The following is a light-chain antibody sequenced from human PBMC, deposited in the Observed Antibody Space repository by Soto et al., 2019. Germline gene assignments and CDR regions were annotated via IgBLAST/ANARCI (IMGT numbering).Light chain of an antibody. CDR2: DVF. V-gene: IGKV1-33*01. Sequence: DIQMTQSPSSLSASVGDRATITCQASHDIRNYLNWYQQKPGQASKLLIYDVFNLEPGVPSRFSGSGFGTDFTFPISSLQPEDFATYYCQQYDHLPLTFGGGTKVDIK. CDR1: HDIRNY. J-gene: IGKJ4*01. CDR3: QQYDHLPLT.